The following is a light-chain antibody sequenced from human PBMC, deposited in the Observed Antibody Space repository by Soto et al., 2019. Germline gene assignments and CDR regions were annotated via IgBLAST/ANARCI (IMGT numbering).Light chain of an antibody. CDR1: RSISSTY. CDR3: QQYGGSPPYT. CDR2: GAS. Sequence: EIVLTQSPGTLSLSPGERATLSCRASRSISSTYLAWYQQKPGQAPRLLIYGASSRATGIPDRFSGSGSGTDFTLTISRLEPEDFAGCYCQQYGGSPPYTFGQRAKLEIK. J-gene: IGKJ2*01. V-gene: IGKV3-20*01.